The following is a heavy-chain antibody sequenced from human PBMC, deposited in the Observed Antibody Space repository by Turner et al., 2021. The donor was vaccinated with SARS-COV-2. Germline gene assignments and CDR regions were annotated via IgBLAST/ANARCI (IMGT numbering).Heavy chain of an antibody. CDR3: ATLPSPHHDCWSGYYVFDP. J-gene: IGHJ5*02. CDR2: FDPEDGET. D-gene: IGHD3-3*01. Sequence: QVQLVQSGAEVKKPGASVTVSCKASGYPFTSYYMHWVRQAPGQGLEWMGGFDPEDGETIYAQKFQGRVTMTEDTSTDTAYMERSSLRSEETAVYYCATLPSPHHDCWSGYYVFDPWGQGTLVTVSS. V-gene: IGHV1-24*01. CDR1: GYPFTSYY.